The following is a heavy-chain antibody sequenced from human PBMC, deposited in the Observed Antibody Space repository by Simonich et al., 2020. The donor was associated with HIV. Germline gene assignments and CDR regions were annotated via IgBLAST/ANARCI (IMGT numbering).Heavy chain of an antibody. V-gene: IGHV4-38-2*01. CDR2: IYHSGSN. CDR3: ARNTATRGSNWYFDL. Sequence: QVQLQESGPGLVKPSETLSLTCAVSGYSISSGYYWGWIRQPPGKGLEWIGSIYHSGSNYYNPSLKSRVTISVDTSKNQFSLKLSSVTAADTAVYYCARNTATRGSNWYFDLWGRGTLVTVSS. CDR1: GYSISSGYY. J-gene: IGHJ2*01. D-gene: IGHD3-16*01.